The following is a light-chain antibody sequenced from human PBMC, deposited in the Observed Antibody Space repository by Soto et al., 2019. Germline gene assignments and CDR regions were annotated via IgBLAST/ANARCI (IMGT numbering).Light chain of an antibody. CDR3: QQYNNWPIT. V-gene: IGKV3D-15*01. CDR1: QTIRTN. J-gene: IGKJ5*01. CDR2: GAS. Sequence: EIVLTQSPATLSVSPGERATLSFRGSQTIRTNLAWYQQKPGQAPRLLIYGASTRATGIPARFSGSGSGTEFILTISSLQSEDFEIYYCQQYNNWPITFGQGTRLE.